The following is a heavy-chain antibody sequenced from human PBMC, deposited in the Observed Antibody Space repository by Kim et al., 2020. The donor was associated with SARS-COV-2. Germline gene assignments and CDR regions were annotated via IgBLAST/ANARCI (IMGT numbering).Heavy chain of an antibody. CDR3: ARHLPQYYDSSAFQY. CDR1: GGSISSSNYY. J-gene: IGHJ4*02. Sequence: SETLSLTCTVSGGSISSSNYYWGWIRQPPGKGLEWIGSIYQSGSTYYIPSLKSRATMSVDTSKHQFSLKLSSVTAADTAVSYCARHLPQYYDSSAFQYWGQGTLVTVSS. V-gene: IGHV4-39*01. D-gene: IGHD3-22*01. CDR2: IYQSGST.